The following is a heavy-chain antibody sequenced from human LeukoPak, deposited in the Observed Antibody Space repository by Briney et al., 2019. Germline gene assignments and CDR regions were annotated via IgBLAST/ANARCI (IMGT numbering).Heavy chain of an antibody. V-gene: IGHV3-7*05. CDR1: GFTVSSNY. J-gene: IGHJ1*01. CDR2: IRHAGIEK. D-gene: IGHD3-10*01. Sequence: PGGSLRLSCAASGFTVSSNYMSWVRQAPGKGLECVASIRHAGIEKYYVDSVKGRFTISRDDAKNSLFLLMNSLRAEDTAVYYCATVGIGSYPEYFHHWGQGTLVTVSS. CDR3: ATVGIGSYPEYFHH.